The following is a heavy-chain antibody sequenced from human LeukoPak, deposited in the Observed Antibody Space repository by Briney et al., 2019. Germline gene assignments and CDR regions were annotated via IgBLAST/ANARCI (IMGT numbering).Heavy chain of an antibody. Sequence: LSLTCTVSGGSISSSIYYWGWVRQAPGKGLEWVGRTRNKANSYTTEYAASVKGRFTISRDDSKNSLYLQMNSLKTEDTAVYYCARADRGDRYYFDYWGQGILVTVSS. CDR3: ARADRGDRYYFDY. V-gene: IGHV3-72*01. CDR1: GGSISSSIYY. D-gene: IGHD3-16*01. CDR2: TRNKANSYTT. J-gene: IGHJ4*02.